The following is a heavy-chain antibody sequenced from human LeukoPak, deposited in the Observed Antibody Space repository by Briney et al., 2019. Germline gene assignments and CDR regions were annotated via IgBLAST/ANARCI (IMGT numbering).Heavy chain of an antibody. CDR1: GGSIYSDF. V-gene: IGHV4-59*01. J-gene: IGHJ4*02. Sequence: PSETLSLTCTVSGGSIYSDFWTWIRQPPGKGLEWIGYIYYSGSTSYNPSLKSRVAMSVDTSKNQFSLKLSSVTAADTAVYYYATFGSSGWDIGYWGQGTLVTVSS. CDR3: ATFGSSGWDIGY. D-gene: IGHD6-19*01. CDR2: IYYSGST.